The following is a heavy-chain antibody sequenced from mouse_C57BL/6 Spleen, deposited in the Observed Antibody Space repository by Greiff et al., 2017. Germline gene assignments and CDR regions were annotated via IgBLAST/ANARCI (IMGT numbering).Heavy chain of an antibody. D-gene: IGHD1-1*01. J-gene: IGHJ3*01. CDR3: ASPYYYGTGFAY. V-gene: IGHV14-2*01. Sequence: VQLKQSGAELVKPGASVKLSCTASGFNIKDYYMHWVKQRTEQGLEWIGRIDPEDGETKYAPKFQGKATITADTSSNTAYLQLSSLTSEDTAVYYCASPYYYGTGFAYWGQGTLVTVSA. CDR2: IDPEDGET. CDR1: GFNIKDYY.